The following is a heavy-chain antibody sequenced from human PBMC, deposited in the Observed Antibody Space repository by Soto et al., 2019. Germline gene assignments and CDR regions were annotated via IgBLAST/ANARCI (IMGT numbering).Heavy chain of an antibody. J-gene: IGHJ6*03. CDR2: TSSSGSTI. V-gene: IGHV3-11*01. CDR3: ARVWDGDYYYYMDV. Sequence: QVQLVESGGGLVKPGGSLRLSCAASGFTFSDYYMSWLRQAPGKGLEWVSYTSSSGSTIYYADSVKGRFTISRDNAKNSLYRQMNSMRAKDTAVYYCARVWDGDYYYYMDVWGRGTTVTVSS. CDR1: GFTFSDYY. D-gene: IGHD1-26*01.